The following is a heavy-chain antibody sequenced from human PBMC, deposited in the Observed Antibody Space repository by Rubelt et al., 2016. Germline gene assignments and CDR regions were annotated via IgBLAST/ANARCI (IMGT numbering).Heavy chain of an antibody. D-gene: IGHD7-27*01. J-gene: IGHJ4*02. CDR2: ISAYTGNT. CDR1: GYTFTSYG. Sequence: QVQLVQSGAEVKKPGASVKVSCKASGYTFTSYGISWVRQAPGQGLEWMGWISAYTGNTNCAQKLQGRVTMTTGTPTSTDYMDPRSLTSEDTAVYYCAGANWAYHFFHYWGQGTLVTVSS. V-gene: IGHV1-18*01. CDR3: AGANWAYHFFHY.